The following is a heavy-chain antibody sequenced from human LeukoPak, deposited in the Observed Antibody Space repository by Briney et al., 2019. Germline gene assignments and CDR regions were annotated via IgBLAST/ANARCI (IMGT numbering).Heavy chain of an antibody. Sequence: GGFLRLSCAASGFTFSSYWMHWVRQAPGKGLVWVSSINSDGSSTNYADSVKGRFTVSRDNAKNTLYVQMNSLRAEDTAVYYCARDRGGSPDYWGQGTLVTVSS. CDR1: GFTFSSYW. V-gene: IGHV3-74*01. CDR3: ARDRGGSPDY. CDR2: INSDGSST. D-gene: IGHD1-26*01. J-gene: IGHJ4*02.